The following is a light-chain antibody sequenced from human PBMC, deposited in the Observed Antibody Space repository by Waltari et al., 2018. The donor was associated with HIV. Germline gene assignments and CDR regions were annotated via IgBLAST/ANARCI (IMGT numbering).Light chain of an antibody. J-gene: IGLJ1*01. CDR1: RSNIGNNA. CDR3: AAWDDSLNGYV. CDR2: YDA. Sequence: QSVLTQPPSVSEAPRQRVTISCSGRRSNIGNNAVHWYQQVPGRPPKLLIYYDALLSSGGSDRFSGSKSGTSASLAIRGLQSEDEADYYCAAWDDSLNGYVFGSGTKVTVL. V-gene: IGLV1-36*01.